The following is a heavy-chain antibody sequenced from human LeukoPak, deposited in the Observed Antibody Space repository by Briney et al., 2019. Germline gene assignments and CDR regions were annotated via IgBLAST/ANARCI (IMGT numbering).Heavy chain of an antibody. Sequence: GGSLRLSCAASGFTFSDYYMSWIRQAPGKGLEGVSYISSSGSTIYYADSVKGRFTISRDNAKNSLYLQMNSLRAEDTAVYYCARESCSGGSCLRTFDYWGQGTLVTVSS. V-gene: IGHV3-11*01. CDR3: ARESCSGGSCLRTFDY. CDR1: GFTFSDYY. CDR2: ISSSGSTI. J-gene: IGHJ4*02. D-gene: IGHD2-15*01.